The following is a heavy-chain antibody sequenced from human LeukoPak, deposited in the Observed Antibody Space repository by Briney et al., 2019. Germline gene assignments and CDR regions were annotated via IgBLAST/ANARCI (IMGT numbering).Heavy chain of an antibody. V-gene: IGHV4-38-2*02. CDR1: GYSISSGYY. D-gene: IGHD1-26*01. CDR3: ARARWELQAFYYYYTDV. CDR2: IYHSGST. J-gene: IGHJ6*03. Sequence: SETLSLTCTVSGYSISSGYYWGWIRQPPGKGLEWIGSIYHSGSTYYNPSLKSRVTISVDTSKNQFSLKLSSVTAADTAVYYCARARWELQAFYYYYTDVWGKGTTVTVSS.